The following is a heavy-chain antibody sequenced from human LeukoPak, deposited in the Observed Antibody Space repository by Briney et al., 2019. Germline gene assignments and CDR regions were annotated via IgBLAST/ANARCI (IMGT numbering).Heavy chain of an antibody. CDR2: ISAYNGNT. V-gene: IGHV1-18*01. CDR3: ARSIRGGSYYGDPYYFDY. CDR1: GYTFTSYG. D-gene: IGHD1-26*01. Sequence: GASVKVSCKASGYTFTSYGISWVRQAPGQGLEWMGWISAYNGNTNYAQKLQGRVTMTTDTSTSTAYMELRSLRSDDTAVYCCARSIRGGSYYGDPYYFDYWGQGTLVTVSS. J-gene: IGHJ4*02.